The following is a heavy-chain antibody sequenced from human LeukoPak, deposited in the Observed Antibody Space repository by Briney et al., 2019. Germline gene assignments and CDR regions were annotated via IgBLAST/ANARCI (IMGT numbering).Heavy chain of an antibody. V-gene: IGHV3-21*01. CDR2: ISSSSSYI. J-gene: IGHJ4*02. CDR1: GFTFSSYS. CDR3: ARDTASYYYDSSGYYFDY. D-gene: IGHD3-22*01. Sequence: GSLRLSCAASGFTFSSYSMNWVRQAPGKGLEWVSSISSSSSYIYYADSVKGRFTISRDNAKNSLYLQMNSLRAEDAAVYYCARDTASYYYDSSGYYFDYWGQGTLVTVSS.